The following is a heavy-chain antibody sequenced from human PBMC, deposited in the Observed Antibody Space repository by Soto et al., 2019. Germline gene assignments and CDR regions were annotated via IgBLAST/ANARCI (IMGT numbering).Heavy chain of an antibody. V-gene: IGHV4-59*01. CDR1: GGSISNYF. CDR3: AASGSNGQFDF. D-gene: IGHD3-10*01. J-gene: IGHJ4*02. Sequence: SETLFLTCTVSGGSISNYFWHWIRQPPGKGLEWIGYIYYSGSTNYNPSLKSRVTISVDTSKNQFSLKLSSVTAADTAVYYCAASGSNGQFDFWAQGTLVTVSS. CDR2: IYYSGST.